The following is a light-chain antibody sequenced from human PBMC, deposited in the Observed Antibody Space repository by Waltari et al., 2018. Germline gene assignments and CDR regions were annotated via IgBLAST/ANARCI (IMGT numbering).Light chain of an antibody. CDR1: NSDVGGHNY. CDR3: SSYTNRDTHVI. V-gene: IGLV2-14*03. CDR2: DVN. J-gene: IGLJ2*01. Sequence: QSTLTQPAPVSGSPGQSIPISCTGTNSDVGGHNYVPWYQQLPGKAPKLMIYDVNKWPSGVSNRFSGSKSGNTASLTISGLQAEDEADYYCSSYTNRDTHVIFGGGTKLTVL.